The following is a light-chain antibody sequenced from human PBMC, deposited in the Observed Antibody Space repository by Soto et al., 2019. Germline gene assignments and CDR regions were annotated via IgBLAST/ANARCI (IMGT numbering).Light chain of an antibody. Sequence: QSALTQPASVSGSPGQSITISCTGTSSDVGGYNYVSWYQQHPGKAPKLMIYEVSNRASGVSNRFSGSKSGNTASLTISGLQAEYEADYYCSSYTSSSIDYVFGTGTKLTVL. J-gene: IGLJ1*01. CDR3: SSYTSSSIDYV. CDR2: EVS. CDR1: SSDVGGYNY. V-gene: IGLV2-14*01.